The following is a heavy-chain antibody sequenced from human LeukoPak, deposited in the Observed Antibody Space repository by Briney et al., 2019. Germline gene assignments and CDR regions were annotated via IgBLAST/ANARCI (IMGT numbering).Heavy chain of an antibody. Sequence: SETLSLTCAVYGGSFSGYYWSWLRQPPGKGLEWIGEINHSGSTNYNPSLKSRVTISVDTSKNQFSLKLSSVTAADTAVYYCARSVWFGEFHFDYWGQGTLVTVSS. CDR2: INHSGST. CDR1: GGSFSGYY. D-gene: IGHD3-10*01. J-gene: IGHJ4*02. CDR3: ARSVWFGEFHFDY. V-gene: IGHV4-34*01.